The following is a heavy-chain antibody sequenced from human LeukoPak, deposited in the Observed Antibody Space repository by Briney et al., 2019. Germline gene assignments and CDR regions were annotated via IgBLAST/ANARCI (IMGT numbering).Heavy chain of an antibody. CDR3: SRDGSDGYNFDY. Sequence: QAGGSLRLSCAASGFTFSSYDLIWVRQAPGRGLEWVSYINPSGARIYYADSVKGRFTISRDNAKNSLYLQMSSLRAEDTGVYYCSRDGSDGYNFDYWGQGTLVTVSS. CDR1: GFTFSSYD. V-gene: IGHV3-48*03. CDR2: INPSGARI. J-gene: IGHJ4*02. D-gene: IGHD5-24*01.